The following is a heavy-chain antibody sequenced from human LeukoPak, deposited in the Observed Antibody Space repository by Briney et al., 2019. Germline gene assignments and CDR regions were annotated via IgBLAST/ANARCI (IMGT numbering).Heavy chain of an antibody. CDR3: TNYGSGSIGDY. J-gene: IGHJ4*02. Sequence: PGGSLRLSCAASGFTFSNAWMSWVRQAPGKGLEWVGRIKSKTDGGTTDFAAPVKGRFTISRDDSKNTLYLQMNSLKTEDTAVYYCTNYGSGSIGDYWGQGTLVTVSS. CDR1: GFTFSNAW. D-gene: IGHD3-10*01. CDR2: IKSKTDGGTT. V-gene: IGHV3-15*01.